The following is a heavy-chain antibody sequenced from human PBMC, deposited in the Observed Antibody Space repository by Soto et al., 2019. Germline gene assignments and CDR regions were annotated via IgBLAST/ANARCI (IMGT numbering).Heavy chain of an antibody. D-gene: IGHD2-15*01. CDR1: GGTFSGYA. J-gene: IGHJ1*01. CDR3: ATRICSGGSCYAEYFQH. CDR2: IIPIFGTA. Sequence: SVKVSCKASGGTFSGYAISWVRQAPGQGLEWMGGIIPIFGTANYAQKFQGRVTITADESTSTAYMELSSLRSEDMAVYYCATRICSGGSCYAEYFQHWGQGTLVTVSS. V-gene: IGHV1-69*13.